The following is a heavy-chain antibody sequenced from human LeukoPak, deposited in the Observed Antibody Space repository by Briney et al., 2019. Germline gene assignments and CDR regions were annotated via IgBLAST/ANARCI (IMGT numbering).Heavy chain of an antibody. CDR1: GYRFTTYW. CDR2: IYPADSDT. Sequence: GESRNISCKGSGYRFTTYWIGWVRQMPGKGLEWMGIIYPADSDTRYSPSFQGQVTISADKSISTAYLQWSSLKASDTAMYYCARQGSGYINYWGQGTLVTVSS. CDR3: ARQGSGYINY. J-gene: IGHJ4*02. D-gene: IGHD2-15*01. V-gene: IGHV5-51*01.